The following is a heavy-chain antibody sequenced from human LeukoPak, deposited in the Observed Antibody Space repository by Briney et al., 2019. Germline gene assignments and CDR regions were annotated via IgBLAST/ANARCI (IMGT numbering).Heavy chain of an antibody. CDR3: ANFYGSGSYPVSYFDY. Sequence: GGSLRLSCVASGFTFSSYAMSWVRQAPGKGLEWVSAISGSGGSTYYADSVKGRFTISRDNSKNTLNLQMNSLRAEDTAVYYCANFYGSGSYPVSYFDYWGQGTLVTVSS. V-gene: IGHV3-23*01. J-gene: IGHJ4*02. CDR1: GFTFSSYA. CDR2: ISGSGGST. D-gene: IGHD3-10*01.